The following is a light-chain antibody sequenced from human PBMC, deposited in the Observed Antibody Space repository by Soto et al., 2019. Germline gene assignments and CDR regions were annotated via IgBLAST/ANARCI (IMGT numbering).Light chain of an antibody. V-gene: IGLV2-11*01. CDR2: DVS. Sequence: QSVLTQPRSVSGSPGQSVTISCTGTSSDVGGYNYASWYQQHPGKAPKLMIYDVSKRPSGVPDRFSGSKSGNTASLTISGLQAEDEADYYCCSYAGSSSVFGTGTKVTVL. CDR1: SSDVGGYNY. CDR3: CSYAGSSSV. J-gene: IGLJ1*01.